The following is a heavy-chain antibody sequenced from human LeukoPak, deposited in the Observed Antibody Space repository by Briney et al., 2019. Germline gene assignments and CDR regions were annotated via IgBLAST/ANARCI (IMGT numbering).Heavy chain of an antibody. D-gene: IGHD3-16*01. J-gene: IGHJ6*02. CDR3: ARDWPEVGEFGGMDV. CDR2: ISSSSSTI. CDR1: GFTFSSYS. V-gene: IGHV3-48*04. Sequence: GSLRLSCAASGFTFSSYSMNWVRQAPGKGLEGVSYISSSSSTIYYADSVQGQFTIFRDNAKNSPYLQMNNLRAADTAVYYCARDWPEVGEFGGMDVWGQGTTVTVS.